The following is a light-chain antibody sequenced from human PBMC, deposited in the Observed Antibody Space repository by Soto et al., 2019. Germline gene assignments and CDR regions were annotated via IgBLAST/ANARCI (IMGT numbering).Light chain of an antibody. Sequence: EIGMTQSPATPSLSPGERATFFCRASQSVSSYLAWYQQKPGQAPRLLIYDASNRATGIPARFSGSGSGTDFTLTISSLEPEDFAVYYCQQRSNWTFGQGTKVDIK. J-gene: IGKJ1*01. CDR1: QSVSSY. V-gene: IGKV3-11*01. CDR2: DAS. CDR3: QQRSNWT.